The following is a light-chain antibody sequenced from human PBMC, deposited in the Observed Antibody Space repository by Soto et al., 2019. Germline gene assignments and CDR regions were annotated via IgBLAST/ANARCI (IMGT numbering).Light chain of an antibody. Sequence: EVVMTQSPATLSVSPGERATLSCRASQSVSSNLAWYQQKPGQAPRLLIYGASTRATGIPTRLSGSESGTEFPLTISSLLSEYVAVYYCQRYNNWPPCTVGQGTKVEIK. CDR3: QRYNNWPPCT. CDR1: QSVSSN. J-gene: IGKJ1*01. V-gene: IGKV3-15*01. CDR2: GAS.